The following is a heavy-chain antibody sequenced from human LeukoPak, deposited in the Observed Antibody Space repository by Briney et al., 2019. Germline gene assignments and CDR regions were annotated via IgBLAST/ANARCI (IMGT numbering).Heavy chain of an antibody. Sequence: PGKSLRISCTTSGFTLWRHGMHWVRQAPGKGLEWVAVTWYGGSDYADSVRGRFSVSRDIFGNTVYLQMDNLRVEDTALYYCAREQSTSGHAGAFDIWGQGTVVTVSS. CDR2: TWYGGS. CDR3: AREQSTSGHAGAFDI. V-gene: IGHV3-33*01. CDR1: GFTLWRHG. J-gene: IGHJ3*02. D-gene: IGHD5-12*01.